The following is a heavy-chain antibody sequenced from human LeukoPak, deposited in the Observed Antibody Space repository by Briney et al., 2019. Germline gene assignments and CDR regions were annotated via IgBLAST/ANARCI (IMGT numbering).Heavy chain of an antibody. CDR1: GGSISSHY. Sequence: TLSLTCTVSGGSISSHYWSWIRQPPGKGLEWIGYIYYSGSTNYNPSLKSRVTISVDTSKNQFSLKLSSVTAADTAVYYCARMKLGVYAFDIWGQGTMVTVSS. D-gene: IGHD1-26*01. V-gene: IGHV4-59*11. CDR2: IYYSGST. CDR3: ARMKLGVYAFDI. J-gene: IGHJ3*02.